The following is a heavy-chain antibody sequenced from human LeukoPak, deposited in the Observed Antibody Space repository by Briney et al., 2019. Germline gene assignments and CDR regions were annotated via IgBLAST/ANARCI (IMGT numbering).Heavy chain of an antibody. Sequence: GASVKVSCKASGGTFSSYAISWVRQAPGQGLEWMGGIIPIFGTANYAQKSQGRVTITTDESTSTAYMELSSLRSEDTAVYYCASGFLRPRRNYYYYYMDVWGKGTTVTVSS. CDR3: ASGFLRPRRNYYYYYMDV. CDR1: GGTFSSYA. J-gene: IGHJ6*03. V-gene: IGHV1-69*05. D-gene: IGHD3-10*01. CDR2: IIPIFGTA.